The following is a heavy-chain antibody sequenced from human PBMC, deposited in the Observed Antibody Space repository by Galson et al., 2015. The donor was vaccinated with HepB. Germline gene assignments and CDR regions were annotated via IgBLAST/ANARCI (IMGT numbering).Heavy chain of an antibody. D-gene: IGHD6-19*01. CDR1: GFTLSSYG. CDR3: ARDRRSSGQDY. CDR2: IWYDGSNK. V-gene: IGHV3-33*01. J-gene: IGHJ4*02. Sequence: SLRLSCAASGFTLSSYGMHWVRQAPGKGLEWVAVIWYDGSNKYYADSVKGRFTISRDNSKNTLYLQMNSLRAEDTAVYYCARDRRSSGQDYWGQGTLVTVSS.